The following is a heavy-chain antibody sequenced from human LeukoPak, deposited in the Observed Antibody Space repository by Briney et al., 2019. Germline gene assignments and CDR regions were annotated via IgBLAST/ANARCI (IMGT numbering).Heavy chain of an antibody. D-gene: IGHD5-18*01. CDR3: TTGGWVQLWLGDYFDY. V-gene: IGHV3-15*01. CDR1: GFTFSNFA. CDR2: IKSKIDGGTT. J-gene: IGHJ4*02. Sequence: GGSLRLSCSASGFTFSNFATHWVRQAPGKGLEWVGHIKSKIDGGTTDYAAPVKGRFTISRDDSKNTVYLQMNSLKTEDTALYYCTTGGWVQLWLGDYFDYWGQGTLVTVSS.